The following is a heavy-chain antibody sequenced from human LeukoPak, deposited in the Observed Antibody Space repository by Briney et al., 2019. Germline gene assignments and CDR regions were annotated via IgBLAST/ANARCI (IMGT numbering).Heavy chain of an antibody. J-gene: IGHJ4*02. CDR3: ARDPEYQLLYYFDY. Sequence: GGSLRLSCTASGFTFSSSAMYWVRQAPGKGLEWVAVISFDGSNKYYADSVKGRFTISRDISKNTLYLQMNSLRAEDTAVYYCARDPEYQLLYYFDYWGQGTLVTVSS. D-gene: IGHD2-2*01. V-gene: IGHV3-30-3*01. CDR2: ISFDGSNK. CDR1: GFTFSSSA.